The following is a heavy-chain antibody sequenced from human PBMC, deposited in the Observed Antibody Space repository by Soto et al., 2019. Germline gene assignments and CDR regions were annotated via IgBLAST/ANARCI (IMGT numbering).Heavy chain of an antibody. J-gene: IGHJ6*02. CDR1: VDSRACNCAA. Sequence: SCSHTCTVSVDSRACNCAAGKWLRQSPSRGLEWLGRTYYRSKWYNDYAVSVKSRITINPDTSKNQFSLQLNSVTPEDTAAYYGASVGSGWGNRYGMDVWGQGTTVTLSS. D-gene: IGHD6-19*01. CDR2: TYYRSKWYN. V-gene: IGHV6-1*01. CDR3: ASVGSGWGNRYGMDV.